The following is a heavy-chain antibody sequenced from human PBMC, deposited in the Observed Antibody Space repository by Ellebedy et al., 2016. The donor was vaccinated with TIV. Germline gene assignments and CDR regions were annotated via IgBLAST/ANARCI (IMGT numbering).Heavy chain of an antibody. J-gene: IGHJ4*02. CDR3: VHTYFIAAAAIPQYYFDY. CDR1: GGSISSYYW. CDR2: IYWTDAK. Sequence: TLSLTCTVSGGSISSYYWSWIRQPPGKALEWLALIYWTDAKSYSPSLKSRLTITMDTSKNQVVLTMTTMDPVDTATYYCVHTYFIAAAAIPQYYFDYWGQGTLVTVSS. D-gene: IGHD6-13*01. V-gene: IGHV2-5*01.